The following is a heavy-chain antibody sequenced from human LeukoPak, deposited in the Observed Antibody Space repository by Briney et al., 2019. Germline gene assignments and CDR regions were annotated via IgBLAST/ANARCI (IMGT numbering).Heavy chain of an antibody. Sequence: PSETLSLTCAVYGGSFSGYYWSWIRQPPGKGLEWIGEINHSGSTNYNPSLKSRVTISVDTSKNQFSLKLSSVTAADTAVYYCASSYDILTGYLSWGQGTLVTVSS. D-gene: IGHD3-9*01. CDR1: GGSFSGYY. CDR3: ASSYDILTGYLS. J-gene: IGHJ4*02. V-gene: IGHV4-34*01. CDR2: INHSGST.